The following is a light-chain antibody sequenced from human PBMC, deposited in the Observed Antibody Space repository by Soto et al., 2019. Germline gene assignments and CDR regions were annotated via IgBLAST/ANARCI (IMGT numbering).Light chain of an antibody. CDR1: QSVSSN. J-gene: IGKJ1*01. V-gene: IGKV3-15*01. CDR2: GAS. CDR3: QQYNNWRT. Sequence: EIVMTQSPATLSVSPGERATLSCRARQSVSSNLAWYQQKAGQAPRLLIYGASSRATGIPARFSGSGSGTEFTLTISSLQSEDFAVYYCQQYNNWRTFGQGTKVEI.